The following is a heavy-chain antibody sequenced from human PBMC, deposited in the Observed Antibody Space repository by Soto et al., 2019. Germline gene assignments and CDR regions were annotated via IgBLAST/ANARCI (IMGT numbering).Heavy chain of an antibody. V-gene: IGHV1-69*13. Sequence: GASVKVSCKASGGTFSSYAISWVRQAPGQGLEWMGGIIPIFGTANYAQKFQGRVTITADESTSTAYMELSSLRSEDTAVYYCARIILSSSPDYFDYWGQGTLVTVSS. J-gene: IGHJ4*02. CDR3: ARIILSSSPDYFDY. CDR2: IIPIFGTA. D-gene: IGHD6-6*01. CDR1: GGTFSSYA.